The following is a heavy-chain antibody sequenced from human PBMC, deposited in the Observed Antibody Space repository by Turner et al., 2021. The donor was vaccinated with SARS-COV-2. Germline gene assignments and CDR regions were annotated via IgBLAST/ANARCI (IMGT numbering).Heavy chain of an antibody. Sequence: EVQLVESGGGLVQPGGSLILSCAASGFTFTTYEMNWVRQAPGKGLEWVSYISSSASTIYYADSVKGRFTISRDNAKNSLYLQMNSLRAEDTALYYCARVYSSSSGKGVDYWGQGTLVTVSS. CDR1: GFTFTTYE. CDR2: ISSSASTI. D-gene: IGHD6-13*01. CDR3: ARVYSSSSGKGVDY. J-gene: IGHJ4*02. V-gene: IGHV3-48*03.